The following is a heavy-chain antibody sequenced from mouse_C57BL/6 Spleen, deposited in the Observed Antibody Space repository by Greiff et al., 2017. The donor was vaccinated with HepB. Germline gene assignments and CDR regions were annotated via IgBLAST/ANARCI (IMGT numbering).Heavy chain of an antibody. CDR3: ARWAYGSFDY. J-gene: IGHJ2*01. CDR1: GYTFTSYW. Sequence: VKLQQPGAELVRPGSSVKLSCKASGYTFTSYWMDWVKQRPGQGLEWIGNIYPSDSETHYNQKFKDKATLTVDKSSSTAYMQLSSLTSEDSAVYYCARWAYGSFDYWGQGTTLTVSS. CDR2: IYPSDSET. V-gene: IGHV1-61*01. D-gene: IGHD1-1*01.